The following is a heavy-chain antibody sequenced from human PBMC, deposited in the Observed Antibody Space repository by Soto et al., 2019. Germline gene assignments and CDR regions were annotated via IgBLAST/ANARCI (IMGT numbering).Heavy chain of an antibody. CDR3: ARARYYDSSGSTAKNYFDY. V-gene: IGHV3-53*01. J-gene: IGHJ4*02. Sequence: GGSLRLSCAASGFTVSSNYMSWVRQAPGKGLEWVSVIYSGGSTYYADSVKGRFTISRDNSKNTLYLQMNSLRAEDTAVYYCARARYYDSSGSTAKNYFDYWGQGTLVTVSS. D-gene: IGHD3-22*01. CDR1: GFTVSSNY. CDR2: IYSGGST.